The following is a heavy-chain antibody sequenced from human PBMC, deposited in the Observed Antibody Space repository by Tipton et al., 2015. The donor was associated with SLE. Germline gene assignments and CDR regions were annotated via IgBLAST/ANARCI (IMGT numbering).Heavy chain of an antibody. V-gene: IGHV4-34*01. J-gene: IGHJ3*02. D-gene: IGHD1-26*01. CDR3: AICSGSYYRGAFVI. CDR2: INHSGST. CDR1: GGSFSGYY. Sequence: LRLSCAVYGGSFSGYYWSWIRQPPGKGLEWIGEINHSGSTNYNPSLKSRVTISVDTSKNQFSLKLSSVTAADTAVYYCAICSGSYYRGAFVIWGQGTMVTVSS.